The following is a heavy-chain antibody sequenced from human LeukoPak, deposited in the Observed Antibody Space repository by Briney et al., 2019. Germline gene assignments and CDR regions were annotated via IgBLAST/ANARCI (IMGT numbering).Heavy chain of an antibody. CDR3: AEDILDDTQG. CDR2: IDTEGSTT. J-gene: IGHJ4*02. D-gene: IGHD3-9*01. V-gene: IGHV3-74*01. CDR1: GFSFSRYW. Sequence: GGSLRLSCAASGFSFSRYWMHWVRPAPGKGLVWVSYIDTEGSTTSHADSVKGRFTISRDKAKNSLFLQMNSLGPEDTALYYSAEDILDDTQGWGQGTLVTVSS.